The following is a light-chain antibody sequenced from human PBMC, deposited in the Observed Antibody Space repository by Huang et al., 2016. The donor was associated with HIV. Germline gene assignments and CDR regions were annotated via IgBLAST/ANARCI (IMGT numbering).Light chain of an antibody. CDR3: QQFYVTPHT. CDR2: AAS. V-gene: IGKV1-NL1*01. J-gene: IGKJ2*01. Sequence: DIQMTQSPSSLSASVGDRVTITCRATQAISNSLAWYQQKPGKAPKLLLYAASRLESGVPSRFSGSGSGTDYTRTISSLQPEDFATYYCQQFYVTPHTFGQGTKLEIK. CDR1: QAISNS.